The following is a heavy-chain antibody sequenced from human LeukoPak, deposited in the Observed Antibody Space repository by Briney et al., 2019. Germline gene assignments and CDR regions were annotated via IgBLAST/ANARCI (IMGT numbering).Heavy chain of an antibody. Sequence: PGGSLRLSCAASGFTFSSYSMNWVRQAPGKGLEWVSSISSSSYIYYADSVKGRFTISRDNAKNSLYLQMNSLRAEDTAVYYCARDQEVVYDFWSGYYTYYYYGMDVWGQGTTVTVSS. CDR3: ARDQEVVYDFWSGYYTYYYYGMDV. D-gene: IGHD3-3*01. V-gene: IGHV3-21*01. CDR1: GFTFSSYS. CDR2: ISSSSYI. J-gene: IGHJ6*02.